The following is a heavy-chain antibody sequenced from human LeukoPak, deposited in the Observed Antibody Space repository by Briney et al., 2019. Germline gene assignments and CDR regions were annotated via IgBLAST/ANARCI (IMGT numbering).Heavy chain of an antibody. Sequence: PGRSLRLSCVASGFTFTSYGLHWVRQAPGKGLAWVAVIWPDGSNKYHAESVKGRFTISRDDSKSTVYLQMNNLRVDDTALYYCARASGCYDFWGQGTLVTVSS. V-gene: IGHV3-33*01. D-gene: IGHD1-26*01. CDR2: IWPDGSNK. CDR1: GFTFTSYG. J-gene: IGHJ4*02. CDR3: ARASGCYDF.